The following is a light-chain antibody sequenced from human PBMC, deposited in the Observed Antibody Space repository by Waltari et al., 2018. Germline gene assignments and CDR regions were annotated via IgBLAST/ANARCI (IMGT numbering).Light chain of an antibody. J-gene: IGLJ1*01. Sequence: SSELTQDPAVYVDLGQTDRITCRGYSLRSSYATWYQQKAGQAPILVIYGQNNRPSGIPDRFSGSYSGRTASLTITGAQAEDEADYYCSSRDSGAHRHVFGTGTKVTVL. V-gene: IGLV3-19*01. CDR2: GQN. CDR3: SSRDSGAHRHV. CDR1: SLRSSY.